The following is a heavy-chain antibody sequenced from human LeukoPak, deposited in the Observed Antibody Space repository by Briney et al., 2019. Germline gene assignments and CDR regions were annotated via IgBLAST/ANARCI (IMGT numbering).Heavy chain of an antibody. D-gene: IGHD4-11*01. V-gene: IGHV3-21*01. CDR2: ITSRSSHI. Sequence: PGGSLRLSCEASGFAFNSYTITWVRPAPGKGLESVSSITSRSSHIYIADSAKGRFTISRDNAKNSLFLQMSSLRVEDTAVYYCARVAQGATTENYFYYYMDVWGKGTTVTVSS. CDR1: GFAFNSYT. J-gene: IGHJ6*03. CDR3: ARVAQGATTENYFYYYMDV.